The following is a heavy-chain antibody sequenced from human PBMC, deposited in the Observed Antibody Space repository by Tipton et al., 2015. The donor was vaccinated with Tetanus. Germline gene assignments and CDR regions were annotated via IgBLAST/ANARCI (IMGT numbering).Heavy chain of an antibody. Sequence: QSGAEVKKPGASVKVSCKASGYTFTSYDINWVRQATGQGLEWMGWMNPNSGNTGYAQKFQGRVTMTRNTSISTGYMELSSLRSEDRALYCCARGRRGSGGSCCYFGFWGQGTLFTVSS. J-gene: IGHJ4*02. CDR2: MNPNSGNT. D-gene: IGHD2-15*01. CDR3: ARGRRGSGGSCCYFGF. CDR1: GYTFTSYD. V-gene: IGHV1-8*01.